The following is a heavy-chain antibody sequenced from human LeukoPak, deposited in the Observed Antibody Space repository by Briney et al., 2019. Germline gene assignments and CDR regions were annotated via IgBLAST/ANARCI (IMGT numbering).Heavy chain of an antibody. Sequence: GASVKVSCKASGYTFTGYYMHWVRQAPGQGLEWMGWVNPNSGGTNYAQKFQGRVTMTRDTSISTAYMELSRLRSDDTAVYYCASSADGYGSGSYPHAFDIWGQGTMVTVSS. CDR1: GYTFTGYY. V-gene: IGHV1-2*02. J-gene: IGHJ3*02. CDR3: ASSADGYGSGSYPHAFDI. D-gene: IGHD3-10*01. CDR2: VNPNSGGT.